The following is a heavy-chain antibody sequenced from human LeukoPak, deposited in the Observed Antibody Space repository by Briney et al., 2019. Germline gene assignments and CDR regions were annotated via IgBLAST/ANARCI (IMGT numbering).Heavy chain of an antibody. J-gene: IGHJ4*02. CDR1: GGTFSSYT. CDR2: IIPIFGTA. D-gene: IGHD6-19*01. CDR3: AKGLYRAVAGTGFDY. V-gene: IGHV1-69*05. Sequence: SVKVSCKASGGTFSSYTVSWVRQAPGQGLEWMGGIIPIFGTANYAQKFQGRVTITTDESTSTAYMELSSLRAEDTAVYYCAKGLYRAVAGTGFDYWGQGTLVTVSS.